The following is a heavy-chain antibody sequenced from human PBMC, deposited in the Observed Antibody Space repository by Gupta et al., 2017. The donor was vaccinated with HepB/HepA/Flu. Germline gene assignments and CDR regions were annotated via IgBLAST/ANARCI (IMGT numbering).Heavy chain of an antibody. J-gene: IGHJ4*02. Sequence: QVQLVESGGGVVQPGRSLRLSCAASGFTFSSYAMHWVRQAPGKGLEWVAVISYDGSNKDYADSVKGRFTISRDNSKNTLYLQMKRLRAEDTAVYYCAREQQLVPIGDWGQGTLVTVSS. D-gene: IGHD6-13*01. CDR2: ISYDGSNK. CDR3: AREQQLVPIGD. CDR1: GFTFSSYA. V-gene: IGHV3-30-3*01.